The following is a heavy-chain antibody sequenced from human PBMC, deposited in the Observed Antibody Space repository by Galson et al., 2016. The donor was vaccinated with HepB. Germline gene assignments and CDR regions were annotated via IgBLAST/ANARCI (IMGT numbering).Heavy chain of an antibody. CDR1: GFSVSSNY. V-gene: IGHV3-53*01. D-gene: IGHD4-17*01. J-gene: IGHJ6*03. CDR2: IYSGGGT. CDR3: ARDPHLSDGDYGGDAADNYHYDMDV. Sequence: SLRLSCAASGFSVSSNYMTWVRQAPGKGLEWVSVIYSGGGTSYADSVKGRFTISRDSSKNTLYLQMNSRRAEDTAVCYCARDPHLSDGDYGGDAADNYHYDMDVWGKGTTVTVSS.